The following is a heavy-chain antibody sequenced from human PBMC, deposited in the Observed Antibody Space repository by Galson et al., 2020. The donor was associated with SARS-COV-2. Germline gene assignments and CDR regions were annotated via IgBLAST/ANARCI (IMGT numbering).Heavy chain of an antibody. J-gene: IGHJ4*02. D-gene: IGHD3-10*01. CDR3: LREGDTIYPDY. V-gene: IGHV3-53*01. Sequence: GESLKISCASSGFTVGSRWISWVRQAPGKGLEWVSLINPAEDRFYADSIKGRFTISRDSSRNTVFLQMNILSAEEKAVYYCLREGDTIYPDYWGQGTLVTVSS. CDR2: INPAEDR. CDR1: GFTVGSRW.